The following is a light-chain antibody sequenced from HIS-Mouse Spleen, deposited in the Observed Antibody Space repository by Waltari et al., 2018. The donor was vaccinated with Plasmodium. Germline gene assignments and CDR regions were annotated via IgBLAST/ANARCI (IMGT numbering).Light chain of an antibody. Sequence: SYDLTQPPSVSVSPGQTARITCAGDALPKKYAYWYQQKSGQAPVLVIYEDSKRTSGIPERFSGSSSGKMATLTISGAQVEDEADYYCYSTDSSGNHRVFGGGTKLTVL. CDR3: YSTDSSGNHRV. CDR2: EDS. J-gene: IGLJ3*02. V-gene: IGLV3-10*01. CDR1: ALPKKY.